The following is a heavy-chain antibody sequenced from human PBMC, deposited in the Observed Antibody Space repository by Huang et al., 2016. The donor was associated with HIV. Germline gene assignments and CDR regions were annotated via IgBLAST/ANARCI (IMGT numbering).Heavy chain of an antibody. J-gene: IGHJ4*02. CDR2: IYWDDDK. V-gene: IGHV2-5*02. D-gene: IGHD1-26*01. Sequence: QITLKESGPTLVKPTQTLPLTCTFSGFSLRTYGVGVGWIRQPPGKALEWLAHIYWDDDKRYSPALMRRLTISKDTSKTQVVLTMTNVDPVDTATYYCAHSKVGTSSFDYWGQGILVIVSS. CDR3: AHSKVGTSSFDY. CDR1: GFSLRTYGVG.